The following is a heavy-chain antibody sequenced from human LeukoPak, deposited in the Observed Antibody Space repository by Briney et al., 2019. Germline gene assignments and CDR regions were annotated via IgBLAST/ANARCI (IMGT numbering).Heavy chain of an antibody. V-gene: IGHV1-18*04. D-gene: IGHD2-15*01. Sequence: ASVKVSCKASGYTFASYGITWVRQAPGQGLEWMGWISAYSGNTDYAQELQGRVTMTTDTSTSTAYMELRSLRSDDTAVYYCARDGYCSGGSCYNSRYGMDVWGKETTVTVSS. J-gene: IGHJ6*04. CDR1: GYTFASYG. CDR2: ISAYSGNT. CDR3: ARDGYCSGGSCYNSRYGMDV.